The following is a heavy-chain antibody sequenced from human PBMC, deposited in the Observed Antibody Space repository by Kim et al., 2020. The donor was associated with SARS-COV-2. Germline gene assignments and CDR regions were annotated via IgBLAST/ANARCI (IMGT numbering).Heavy chain of an antibody. Sequence: SETLSLTCTVSGGSISSYYWSWIRQPPGKGLEWIGYIYYSGSTNYNPSLKSRVTISVDTSKNQFSLKLSSVTAADTAVYYCARGPPNWGRNWYFDLWGRGTLVTVSS. CDR1: GGSISSYY. V-gene: IGHV4-59*13. CDR3: ARGPPNWGRNWYFDL. CDR2: IYYSGST. J-gene: IGHJ2*01. D-gene: IGHD7-27*01.